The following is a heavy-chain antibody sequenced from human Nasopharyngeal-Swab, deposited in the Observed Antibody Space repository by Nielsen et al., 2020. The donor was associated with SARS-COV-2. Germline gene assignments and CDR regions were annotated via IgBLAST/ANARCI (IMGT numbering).Heavy chain of an antibody. CDR3: ARGSGYYDSSGYSDY. J-gene: IGHJ4*02. CDR2: IYYSGST. Sequence: SKTLSLTCTVSGGSISSSYWSWIRQPPGKGLEWIGYIYYSGSTNYNPSLKSRVTISVDTSRNQFSLKLSSVTAADTAVYYCARGSGYYDSSGYSDYWGQGTLVTVSS. D-gene: IGHD3-22*01. CDR1: GGSISSSY. V-gene: IGHV4-59*13.